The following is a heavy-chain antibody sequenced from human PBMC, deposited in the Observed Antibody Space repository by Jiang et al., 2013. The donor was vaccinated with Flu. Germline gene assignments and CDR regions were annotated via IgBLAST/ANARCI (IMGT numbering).Heavy chain of an antibody. CDR1: GGSISSHY. D-gene: IGHD5-18*01. Sequence: GSGLVKPSETLSLTCTVSGGSISSHYWSWIRQPPGKGLEWIGYFYYSGNSNYNPSLKSRVTMSVDTSKNQFSLRLSSVTAADTAVYHCARLLGDRGYSFGSDAFDIWGQGTMVTVSS. CDR2: FYYSGNS. CDR3: ARLLGDRGYSFGSDAFDI. J-gene: IGHJ3*02. V-gene: IGHV4-59*08.